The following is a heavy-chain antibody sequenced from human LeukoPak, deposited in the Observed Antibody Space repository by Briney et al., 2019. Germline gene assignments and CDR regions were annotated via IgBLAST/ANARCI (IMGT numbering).Heavy chain of an antibody. Sequence: TLSCAPSWFNFSSYVMLGVRPAAAKGLAGVEVISYVESDKHYADSVKGRYTISRGNSKNTLYLQMNSLRAEDTAVYYCAKDHLQQLVSEPYYYYGMDVWGQGTTVTVSS. V-gene: IGHV3-30*18. CDR3: AKDHLQQLVSEPYYYYGMDV. J-gene: IGHJ6*02. CDR2: ISYVESDK. CDR1: WFNFSSYV. D-gene: IGHD6-13*01.